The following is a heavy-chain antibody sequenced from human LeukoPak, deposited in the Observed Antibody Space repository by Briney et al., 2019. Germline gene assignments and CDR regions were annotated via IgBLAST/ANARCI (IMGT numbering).Heavy chain of an antibody. V-gene: IGHV4-31*03. Sequence: SETLSLPCTVSGDSISSGDYYWTWIRQHPGEGLEWIGCIYYSGRHYYNLSLKSRVIISADTSKNHFSLKLSSVTAADTAVYYCAIVREATIATFFDYWGQGILVTVSS. CDR1: GDSISSGDYY. CDR2: IYYSGRH. D-gene: IGHD4/OR15-4a*01. J-gene: IGHJ4*02. CDR3: AIVREATIATFFDY.